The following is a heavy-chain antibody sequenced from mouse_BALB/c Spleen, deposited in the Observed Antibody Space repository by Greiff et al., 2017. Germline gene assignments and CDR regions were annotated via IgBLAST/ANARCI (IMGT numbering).Heavy chain of an antibody. J-gene: IGHJ1*01. CDR2: ISSGSSTI. CDR1: GFTFSSFG. V-gene: IGHV5-17*02. Sequence: EVKVIESGGGLVQPGGSRKLSCAASGFTFSSFGMHWVRQVPEKGLEWVAYISSGSSTIYYADTVKGRFTISRDNPKNTLFLQMTSLRSEDTAMYYCARYGYDWYFDVWGAGTTVTVSS. CDR3: ARYGYDWYFDV. D-gene: IGHD2-2*01.